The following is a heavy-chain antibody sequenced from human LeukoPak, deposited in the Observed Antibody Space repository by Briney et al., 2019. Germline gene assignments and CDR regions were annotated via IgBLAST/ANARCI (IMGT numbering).Heavy chain of an antibody. J-gene: IGHJ6*03. Sequence: GRSLRLSCAASGFDFSTYGMHWVRQAPGKGPEWVAAIPYDGSDQTYADSVKGRFTISRDNSKNTLYLQMNSLRVEDTAVYFCAREGGYSYDRRHYYYYMDVWGKGTTVTVSS. CDR3: AREGGYSYDRRHYYYYMDV. D-gene: IGHD5-18*01. V-gene: IGHV3-30*06. CDR2: IPYDGSDQ. CDR1: GFDFSTYG.